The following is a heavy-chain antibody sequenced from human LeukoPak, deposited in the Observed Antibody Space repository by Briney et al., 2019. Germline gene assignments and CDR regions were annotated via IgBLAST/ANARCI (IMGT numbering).Heavy chain of an antibody. CDR2: IYDSGST. Sequence: SETLSLTCTVSGGSISSYYWSWIRQPPGKGLEWIGYIYDSGSTNYNPSLKSRVTISVDTSKNQFSLKLSSVTAADTAVYYCARTPPYYYDSSGYYQLPSYYFDYWGQGTLVTVSS. CDR1: GGSISSYY. D-gene: IGHD3-22*01. V-gene: IGHV4-59*01. CDR3: ARTPPYYYDSSGYYQLPSYYFDY. J-gene: IGHJ4*02.